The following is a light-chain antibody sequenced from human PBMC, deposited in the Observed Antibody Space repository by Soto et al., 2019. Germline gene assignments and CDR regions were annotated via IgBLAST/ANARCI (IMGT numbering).Light chain of an antibody. CDR1: QSLDNW. V-gene: IGKV1-5*03. J-gene: IGKJ4*01. CDR3: QQDKSYSVN. CDR2: KAS. Sequence: DIQMTQSPSTLSASVGDSVTITCRASQSLDNWLAWYQQKPGTAPKLLIYKASKLDSGVPSRFSGSGSGTQFTLTISSLLPDDFATYYCQQDKSYSVNFGGGTKVEL.